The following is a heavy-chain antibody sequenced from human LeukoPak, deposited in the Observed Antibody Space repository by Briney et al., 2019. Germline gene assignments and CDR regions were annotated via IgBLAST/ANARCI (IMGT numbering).Heavy chain of an antibody. J-gene: IGHJ4*02. V-gene: IGHV3-33*06. D-gene: IGHD5-18*01. CDR2: IWYDGSNK. CDR3: AKGYSCGYLPFDY. Sequence: GGSLRLSCAASGFTFSSYGMHWVRQAPGKGLEWVAVIWYDGSNKYYADSVKGRFTISRDNSKNTLYLQMNSLRAEDTAVYYCAKGYSCGYLPFDYWGQGTLVTVSS. CDR1: GFTFSSYG.